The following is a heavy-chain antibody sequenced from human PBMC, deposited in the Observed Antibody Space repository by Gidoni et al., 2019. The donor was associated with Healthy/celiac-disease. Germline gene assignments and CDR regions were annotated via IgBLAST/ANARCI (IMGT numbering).Heavy chain of an antibody. J-gene: IGHJ5*02. CDR2: INHSGST. V-gene: IGHV4-34*01. D-gene: IGHD2-2*01. CDR1: GGSFSGYY. CDR3: ARSIPAAHPPSLDP. Sequence: QVQLQQRGAGRLKPSETLSLTRAVHGGSFSGYYWSWSRQLPGKGLEWIGEINHSGSTNYNPSLKSRVTISVDTSKNQFSLKLSSVTAADTAVYYCARSIPAAHPPSLDPWGQGTLVTVSS.